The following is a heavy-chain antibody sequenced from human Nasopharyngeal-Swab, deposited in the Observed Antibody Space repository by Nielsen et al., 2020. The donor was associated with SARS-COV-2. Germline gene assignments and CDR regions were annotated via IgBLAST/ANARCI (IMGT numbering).Heavy chain of an antibody. J-gene: IGHJ4*02. D-gene: IGHD3-3*01. CDR2: ISSNGGST. V-gene: IGHV3-64D*06. CDR1: GFTFSSYG. Sequence: GESLKISCSASGFTFSSYGMHWVRQAPGKGLEYVSVISSNGGSTYYADSVKGRFTISRDNSKNTLYLQMSSLRAEDTAVYYCVRDLWSGPDYWGQGTLVTVSS. CDR3: VRDLWSGPDY.